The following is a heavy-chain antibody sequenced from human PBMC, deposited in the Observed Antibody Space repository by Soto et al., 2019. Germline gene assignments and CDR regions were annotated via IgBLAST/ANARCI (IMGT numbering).Heavy chain of an antibody. V-gene: IGHV3-23*01. J-gene: IGHJ4*02. CDR3: AKDAARTSGWYYFDY. CDR1: GFTFRAYA. Sequence: LRLSCAASGFTFRAYAMGWVRQAPGKGLEWVSVMSNSGDNTYYADSVKGRFAISRDNPENTLYLQMSSLRAEDTALYYCAKDAARTSGWYYFDYWGQGTLVTVSS. CDR2: MSNSGDNT. D-gene: IGHD6-19*01.